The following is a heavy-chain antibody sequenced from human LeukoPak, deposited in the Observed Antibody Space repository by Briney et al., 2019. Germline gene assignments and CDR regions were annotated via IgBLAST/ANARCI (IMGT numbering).Heavy chain of an antibody. CDR1: GYTFTGYY. J-gene: IGHJ4*02. Sequence: ASVKVSCKASGYTFTGYYMHWVRQAPGQGLEWMGWINPNSGGTNYAQKFQGRVTMTRDTSISTAYMELRSLRSDDTAVYYCARDSYYDILTGYLFDYWGQGTLVTVSS. V-gene: IGHV1-2*02. CDR2: INPNSGGT. D-gene: IGHD3-9*01. CDR3: ARDSYYDILTGYLFDY.